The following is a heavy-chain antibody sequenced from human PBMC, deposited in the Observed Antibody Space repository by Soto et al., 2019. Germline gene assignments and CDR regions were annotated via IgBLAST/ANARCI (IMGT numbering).Heavy chain of an antibody. V-gene: IGHV3-23*01. CDR1: GFTFGSYA. CDR2: ISGSGFST. CDR3: ATDTRINMVVVVIA. J-gene: IGHJ5*02. Sequence: PGGSLRLSCAASGFTFGSYAMSWVRQAPGKGLEWVSSISGSGFSTYYADSVKGRFTISRDNSKNTLYLQMKSLRAEDTAVYYCATDTRINMVVVVIAWGQGTLVPVSS. D-gene: IGHD3-22*01.